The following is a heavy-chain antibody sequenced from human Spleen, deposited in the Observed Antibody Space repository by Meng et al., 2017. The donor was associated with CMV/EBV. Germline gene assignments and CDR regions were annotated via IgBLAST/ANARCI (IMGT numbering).Heavy chain of an antibody. CDR3: VKDHPVILNVFDS. Sequence: GGSLRLSCAASGFTFSSYSMNWVRQTPGKGLEWVAFARTHGSYEKYADSVKGRFTISGDNSKSTLYLQMNNLRTEDTAVYYCVKDHPVILNVFDSWGQGTMVTVSS. V-gene: IGHV3-30*02. D-gene: IGHD3-16*01. CDR2: ARTHGSYE. J-gene: IGHJ3*02. CDR1: GFTFSSYS.